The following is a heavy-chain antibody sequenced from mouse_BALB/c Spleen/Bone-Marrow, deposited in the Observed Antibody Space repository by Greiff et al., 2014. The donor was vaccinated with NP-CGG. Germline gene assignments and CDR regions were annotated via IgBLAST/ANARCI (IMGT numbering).Heavy chain of an antibody. CDR3: ASRGYYGTFLFAY. D-gene: IGHD2-1*01. CDR1: GYSITSDSA. Sequence: EVMLVESGPGLVKPSQSLSLTCTVTGYSITSDSAWNWIRQFPGNKLEWMAYISYSGSTTYNPSLKSRISITRDTSKNQFFLQLNSVTTEDTTTYYLASRGYYGTFLFAYWGQGTPVTVSA. J-gene: IGHJ3*01. V-gene: IGHV3-2*02. CDR2: ISYSGST.